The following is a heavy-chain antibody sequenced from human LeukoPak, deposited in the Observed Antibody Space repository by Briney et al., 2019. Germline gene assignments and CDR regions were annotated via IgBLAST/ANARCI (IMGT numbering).Heavy chain of an antibody. J-gene: IGHJ3*02. CDR1: GGSISSYY. V-gene: IGHV4-59*08. D-gene: IGHD2-2*01. CDR3: ATQAVVVPAAMNAFDI. CDR2: IYYRGSA. Sequence: PSETLSLTCTVSGGSISSYYWSWIRQPPGKGLEWIGYIYYRGSANYNPSLKSRVTISVDTSKNQFSLKLSSVTAADTAVYYCATQAVVVPAAMNAFDIWGQGTMVTVSS.